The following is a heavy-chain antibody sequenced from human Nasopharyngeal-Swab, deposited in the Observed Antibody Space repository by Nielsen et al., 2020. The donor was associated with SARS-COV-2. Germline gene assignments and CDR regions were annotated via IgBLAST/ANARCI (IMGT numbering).Heavy chain of an antibody. Sequence: GGSLQTSCAASGFTFSSYSMIWVRQSPGKGLEWISSISSSSSYIYYADSVKGRFTISRDNAKNSLYLQMNSLRAEDTAVYFCARGGNSVYWGQGTLVTVSS. CDR1: GFTFSSYS. D-gene: IGHD4-23*01. CDR2: ISSSSSYI. V-gene: IGHV3-21*01. CDR3: ARGGNSVY. J-gene: IGHJ4*02.